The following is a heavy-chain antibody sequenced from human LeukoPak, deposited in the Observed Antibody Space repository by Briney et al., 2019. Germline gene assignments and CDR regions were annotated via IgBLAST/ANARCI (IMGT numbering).Heavy chain of an antibody. Sequence: SETLSLTCTVSGGSISSSSYYWGWIRQPPGKGLEWIGSIYYSRSTYYNPSLKSRVTISVDTSKNQFSLKLSSVTAADTAVYYCARGSCSSTSCYAGNNWFDPWGQGTLVTVSS. CDR2: IYYSRST. J-gene: IGHJ5*02. D-gene: IGHD2-2*01. V-gene: IGHV4-39*07. CDR1: GGSISSSSYY. CDR3: ARGSCSSTSCYAGNNWFDP.